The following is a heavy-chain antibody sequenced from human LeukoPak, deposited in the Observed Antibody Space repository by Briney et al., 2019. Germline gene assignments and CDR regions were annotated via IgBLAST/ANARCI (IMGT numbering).Heavy chain of an antibody. Sequence: ASVKVSCKASGYTFTTYYMHWVRQAPGQGLQWMGWINPSTGGTKYAENCQGRVTMTRDTSITTAYMELSRLTSDDTGVYYCARQYCGGDCYNPWGQGTLVIVAS. V-gene: IGHV1-2*02. CDR1: GYTFTTYY. D-gene: IGHD2-21*02. CDR2: INPSTGGT. J-gene: IGHJ5*02. CDR3: ARQYCGGDCYNP.